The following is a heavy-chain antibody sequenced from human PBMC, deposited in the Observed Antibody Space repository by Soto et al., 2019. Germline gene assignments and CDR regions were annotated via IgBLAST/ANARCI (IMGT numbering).Heavy chain of an antibody. V-gene: IGHV6-1*01. CDR3: ARLAPGGSGGGGDY. J-gene: IGHJ4*02. CDR2: TYYRSKWYS. CDR1: GDSVSSNNAA. Sequence: SQTLSLTCAISGDSVSSNNAAWNWIRQSPSRGLEWLGRTYYRSKWYSDYAVSVKSRITINTDTSKNHFSLQLNSVTPGDTALYYCARLAPGGSGGGGDYWGQGTLVTVSS. D-gene: IGHD6-19*01.